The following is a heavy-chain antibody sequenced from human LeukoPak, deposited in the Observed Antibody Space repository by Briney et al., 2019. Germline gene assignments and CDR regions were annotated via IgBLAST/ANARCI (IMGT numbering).Heavy chain of an antibody. CDR2: INNSGST. J-gene: IGHJ6*03. V-gene: IGHV4-34*08. CDR3: ATCPDYGGNSDYYYYYMDV. D-gene: IGHD4-23*01. CDR1: GFTVSSNY. Sequence: GSLRLSCAASGFTVSSNYMSWVRQAPGKGLEWIGEINNSGSTNYNPSLKSRVTISVDTSKNQFSLKLSSVTAADTAVYYCATCPDYGGNSDYYYYYMDVWGKGTTVTISS.